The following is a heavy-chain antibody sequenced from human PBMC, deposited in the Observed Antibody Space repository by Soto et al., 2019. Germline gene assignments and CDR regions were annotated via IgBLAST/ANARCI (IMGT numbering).Heavy chain of an antibody. CDR3: SKEAEESVNEPIPGDC. V-gene: IGHV3-23*04. J-gene: IGHJ4*02. CDR1: GFTFRNFA. CDR2: ISGSGRMT. D-gene: IGHD1-1*01. Sequence: EAQLVESGGDLVQPRGSLRLSCAASGFTFRNFAMTWVRQAPGKGLEWVSGISGSGRMTYYAHSVKGRFTVSRDNSKNSLYLKMDRLRAEDTAVYYCSKEAEESVNEPIPGDCWGQGTVVTVSS.